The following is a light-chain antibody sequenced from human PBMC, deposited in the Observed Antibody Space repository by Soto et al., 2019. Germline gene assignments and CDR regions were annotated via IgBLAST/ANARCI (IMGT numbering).Light chain of an antibody. CDR3: CAYSGISTFVV. V-gene: IGLV2-23*03. J-gene: IGLJ2*01. Sequence: QSVLTQPASVSGSPGQSITISCTGTSSDVGSYNLVSWYQQHPGKAPKLMIYEGSKRLSGVSNRFSCSKSGNTASLTISGLQAEDEADYYCCAYSGISTFVVFGGGTKLTVL. CDR2: EGS. CDR1: SSDVGSYNL.